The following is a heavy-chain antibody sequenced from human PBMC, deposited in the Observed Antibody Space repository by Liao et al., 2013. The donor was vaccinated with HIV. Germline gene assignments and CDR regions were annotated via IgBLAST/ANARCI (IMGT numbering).Heavy chain of an antibody. Sequence: QVQLQESGPGVVKPSQILSLTCSVSGGSMSSYYWNWIRQPAGKGLEWVGRVSHSGSTNYNPSLKSRVMMSVDTSKNRFSLKLTSVTAADTAVYYCAREGLYGANEWSVWGEGTTVTVSS. D-gene: IGHD4-23*01. CDR2: VSHSGST. CDR1: GGSMSSYY. J-gene: IGHJ6*04. CDR3: AREGLYGANEWSV. V-gene: IGHV4-4*07.